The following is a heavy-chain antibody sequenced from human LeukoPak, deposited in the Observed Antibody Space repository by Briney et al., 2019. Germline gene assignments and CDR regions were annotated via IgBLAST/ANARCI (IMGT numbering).Heavy chain of an antibody. Sequence: GASVKVSCKASGGTFSSYAISWERQAPGQGLEWMGRIIPILGIANYAQKFQGRVTITADKSTSTAYMELSSLRSKDTAVYYCARTASPQYYYDSSGYLGYWGQGTLVTVSS. CDR2: IIPILGIA. J-gene: IGHJ4*02. D-gene: IGHD3-22*01. CDR1: GGTFSSYA. CDR3: ARTASPQYYYDSSGYLGY. V-gene: IGHV1-69*04.